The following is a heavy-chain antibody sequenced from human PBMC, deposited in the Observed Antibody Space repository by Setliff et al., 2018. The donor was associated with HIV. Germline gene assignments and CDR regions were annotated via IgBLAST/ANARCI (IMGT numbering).Heavy chain of an antibody. CDR2: IYYSGST. Sequence: PSETLSLTCTVSGGSVSSGSYYWSWIRQPPGEGLEWIGYIYYSGSTNYNPSLKRRVTISVDTSKNQFSLKLSSVTAADTAVYYCARGDYYSYYMDVWGKGTTVTVSS. V-gene: IGHV4-61*01. CDR1: GGSVSSGSYY. J-gene: IGHJ6*03. CDR3: ARGDYYSYYMDV.